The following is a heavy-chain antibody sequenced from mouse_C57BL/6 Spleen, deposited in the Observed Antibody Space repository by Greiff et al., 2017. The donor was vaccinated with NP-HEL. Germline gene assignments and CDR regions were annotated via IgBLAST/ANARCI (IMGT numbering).Heavy chain of an antibody. CDR2: IYPGSGNT. V-gene: IGHV1-76*01. J-gene: IGHJ4*01. CDR3: ARISYYGSSPYAMDY. Sequence: VQLQQSGAELVRPGASVKLSCKASGYTFTDYYINWVKQRPGQGLEWIARIYPGSGNTYYNEKFKGKATLTAEKSSSTAYMQLSSLTSEDSAVYFCARISYYGSSPYAMDYWGQGTSVTVSS. D-gene: IGHD1-1*01. CDR1: GYTFTDYY.